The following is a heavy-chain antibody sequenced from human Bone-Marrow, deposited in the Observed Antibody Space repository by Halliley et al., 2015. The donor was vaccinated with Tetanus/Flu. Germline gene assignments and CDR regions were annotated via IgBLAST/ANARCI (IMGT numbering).Heavy chain of an antibody. CDR3: VRDLSSGWFVAY. J-gene: IGHJ4*02. CDR2: ISSDGSDR. Sequence: SLRLSCATSGFTFSYYWMHWVRQAPGEGLLWVARISSDGSDRSYADSVKGRFTISRDNAKNTLYLQMNSLRADDTAVYYCVRDLSSGWFVAYWGQGTLVTVPS. V-gene: IGHV3-74*01. D-gene: IGHD6-19*01. CDR1: GFTFSYYW.